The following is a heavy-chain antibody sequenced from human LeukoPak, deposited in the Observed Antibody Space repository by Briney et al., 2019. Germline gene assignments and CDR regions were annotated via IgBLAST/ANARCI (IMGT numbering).Heavy chain of an antibody. D-gene: IGHD1-7*01. CDR2: MNADGRTI. CDR1: GFTFSSSW. J-gene: IGHJ2*01. Sequence: GGSLRLSCAASGFTFSSSWMHWVRQGPGKGLVWVARMNADGRTINYADSVKGRFTISRDNANNTLLLQMNSLRTEDAAVYYCARAGNYSFDLWGRGTQVTVSS. CDR3: ARAGNYSFDL. V-gene: IGHV3-74*01.